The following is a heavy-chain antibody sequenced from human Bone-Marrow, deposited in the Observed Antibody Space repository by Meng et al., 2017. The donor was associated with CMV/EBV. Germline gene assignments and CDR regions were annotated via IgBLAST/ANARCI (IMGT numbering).Heavy chain of an antibody. J-gene: IGHJ4*02. CDR2: ISAYNGNT. V-gene: IGHV1-18*01. Sequence: ASVKVSCKASGYTFTSYGISGVRQAPGQGLEWMGWISAYNGNTNYAQKLQGRVTMTTDTSTSKAYMELRSLRSEETAVYYCARGHRGIAAAEGSYWGQGTLVTVSS. CDR1: GYTFTSYG. CDR3: ARGHRGIAAAEGSY. D-gene: IGHD6-13*01.